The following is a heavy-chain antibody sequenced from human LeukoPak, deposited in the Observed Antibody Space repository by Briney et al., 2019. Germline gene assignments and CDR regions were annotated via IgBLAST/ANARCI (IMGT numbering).Heavy chain of an antibody. Sequence: PGGSLRLSCAASGFTFSSYAMHWVRQAPGKGLEWVAVISYDGSNKYYADSVKGRFTISRDNSKNTLYLQMNSLRAEDTAVYYCARLTVTRGRDYWGQGTLVTVSS. CDR3: ARLTVTRGRDY. CDR2: ISYDGSNK. J-gene: IGHJ4*02. V-gene: IGHV3-30-3*01. D-gene: IGHD2-21*02. CDR1: GFTFSSYA.